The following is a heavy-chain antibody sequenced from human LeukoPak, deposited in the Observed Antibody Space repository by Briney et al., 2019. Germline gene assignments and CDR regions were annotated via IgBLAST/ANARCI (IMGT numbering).Heavy chain of an antibody. J-gene: IGHJ6*03. CDR1: GFTFDDYA. D-gene: IGHD2-2*01. Sequence: GGSLRLSCAASGFTFDDYAMHWVRQAPGKGLEWVSGISWNSGSIGYADSVKGRFTISRDNAKNSLYLQMHSLRAEDTALYYCAKTTRCSSTSCYFGDYYMDVWGKGTTVTISS. CDR3: AKTTRCSSTSCYFGDYYMDV. V-gene: IGHV3-9*01. CDR2: ISWNSGSI.